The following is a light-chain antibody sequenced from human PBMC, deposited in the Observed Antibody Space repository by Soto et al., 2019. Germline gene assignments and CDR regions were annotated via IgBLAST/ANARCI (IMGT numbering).Light chain of an antibody. CDR3: QQRSNWPRT. CDR1: QSVSSY. V-gene: IGKV3-11*01. CDR2: DAS. J-gene: IGKJ3*01. Sequence: EIVLTQSPATLSLSPGERATLSCRASQSVSSYLAWYQQKPGQAPRLLIYDASNRATGIPARFSGSGSGTDFTLTISSREPEDVAVDYCQQRSNWPRTFGPGTKVDIK.